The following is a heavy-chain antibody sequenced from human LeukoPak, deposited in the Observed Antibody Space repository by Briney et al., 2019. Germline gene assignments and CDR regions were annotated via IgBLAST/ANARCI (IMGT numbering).Heavy chain of an antibody. D-gene: IGHD5-12*01. Sequence: GGSLRLSCAASGFTFSSYAMSWVRQAPGKGLEWVSAISGSGGSTYYADSVKGRFTISRDNSKNTLYLQMNSLRAEDTAVYYCARVRSGYLTYDAFDIWGQGTMVTVSS. J-gene: IGHJ3*02. CDR1: GFTFSSYA. CDR2: ISGSGGST. CDR3: ARVRSGYLTYDAFDI. V-gene: IGHV3-23*01.